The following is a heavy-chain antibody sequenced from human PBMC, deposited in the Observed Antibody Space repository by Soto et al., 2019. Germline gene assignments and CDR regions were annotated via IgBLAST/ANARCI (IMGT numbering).Heavy chain of an antibody. J-gene: IGHJ4*02. CDR2: INAGNGNT. Sequence: QVQLVQSGAEVKKPGASVKVSCKASGYTFTSYAMHWVRQAPGQRLEWMGWINAGNGNTKYSQKFQGRVTITRDTSASTAYMELSRLRSEDTAVYYCARLDFWSGYYSVFDYWGQGTLVTVSS. CDR1: GYTFTSYA. D-gene: IGHD3-3*01. CDR3: ARLDFWSGYYSVFDY. V-gene: IGHV1-3*01.